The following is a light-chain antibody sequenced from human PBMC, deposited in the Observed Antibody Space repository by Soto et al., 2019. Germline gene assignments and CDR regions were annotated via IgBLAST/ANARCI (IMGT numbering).Light chain of an antibody. V-gene: IGLV2-14*01. Sequence: QSALTQPASVSGSPGQSITISCTGTSSDVGGYNYVSWFQQHPGKAPKLVIYEVTNRPSGVSDRFSGSKSGNTASLTISGLRAEDEADYYCSSYTSSITWVFGGGTKLTVL. CDR2: EVT. CDR1: SSDVGGYNY. CDR3: SSYTSSITWV. J-gene: IGLJ3*02.